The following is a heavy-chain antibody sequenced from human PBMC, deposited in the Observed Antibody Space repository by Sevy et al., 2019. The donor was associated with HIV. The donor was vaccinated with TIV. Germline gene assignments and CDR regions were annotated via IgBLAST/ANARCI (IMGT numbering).Heavy chain of an antibody. CDR1: GGFFTTFT. D-gene: IGHD2-2*01. CDR3: ATETVVTTSMAYYFDS. CDR2: IIPTLDIV. Sequence: ASVKVSCKASGGFFTTFTISWVRQAPGQGLEWMGRIIPTLDIVNYAERFQGKVTITADKTANIVYIDLNSLRSEDTAVYYCATETVVTTSMAYYFDSWGQGTLVTVSS. V-gene: IGHV1-69*04. J-gene: IGHJ4*02.